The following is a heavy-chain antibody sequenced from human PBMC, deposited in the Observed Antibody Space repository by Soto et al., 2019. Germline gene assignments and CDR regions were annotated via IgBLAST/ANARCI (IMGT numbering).Heavy chain of an antibody. CDR1: GGTFSSYA. Sequence: SVKVSCKASGGTFSSYAISWVRQAPGQGLECMGGIIPVFGTANYAQKFQGRVTINADESTSTVYMELGSLRSEDTAVYYCARGWNDFPHWGQGTLVTVSS. CDR3: ARGWNDFPH. J-gene: IGHJ1*01. D-gene: IGHD1-1*01. V-gene: IGHV1-69*13. CDR2: IIPVFGTA.